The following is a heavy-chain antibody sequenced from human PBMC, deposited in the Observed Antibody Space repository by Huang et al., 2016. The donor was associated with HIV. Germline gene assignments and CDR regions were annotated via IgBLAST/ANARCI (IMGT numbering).Heavy chain of an antibody. Sequence: QVVLQQWGTGVLKPSETLSLKCAVYGGSLSGNYWTWIRQAPGKGLEWIGEVDYKGTVSHSPCLKSRLTLLVDRFRKQVSMTMTSVTAADTAIYYCVRNPVFGDDAFDIWGQGTRVTVSS. CDR1: GGSLSGNY. V-gene: IGHV4-34*02. D-gene: IGHD3-3*01. CDR3: VRNPVFGDDAFDI. J-gene: IGHJ3*02. CDR2: VDYKGTV.